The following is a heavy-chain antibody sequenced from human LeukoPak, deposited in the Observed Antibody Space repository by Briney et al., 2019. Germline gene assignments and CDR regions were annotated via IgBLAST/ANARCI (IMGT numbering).Heavy chain of an antibody. CDR3: ARAENYYDSSGYYAYYFDY. CDR1: GFTVSSNY. Sequence: PGGSLRLSCAASGFTVSSNYMSWVRRAPGEGLGRVLVFYSGGSTYYADSLKGRFTISRDNSKNTLYLQMNSLRAEDTAVYYCARAENYYDSSGYYAYYFDYWGQGTLVTVSS. CDR2: FYSGGST. D-gene: IGHD3-22*01. J-gene: IGHJ4*02. V-gene: IGHV3-66*01.